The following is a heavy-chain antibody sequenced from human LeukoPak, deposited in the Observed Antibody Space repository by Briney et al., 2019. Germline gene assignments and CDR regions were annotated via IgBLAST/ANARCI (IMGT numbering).Heavy chain of an antibody. CDR3: ARETIAAASGMDV. V-gene: IGHV3-30*03. D-gene: IGHD6-13*01. CDR1: GFTFNNYG. J-gene: IGHJ6*02. CDR2: ISDDGRNK. Sequence: PGRSLRLSCAASGFTFNNYGMHYVRQAPGKGLEWVAVISDDGRNKNYADSVKGRFTISRDSSNNTLYLQMNSLRAEDTAVYYCARETIAAASGMDVWGQGTTVTVSS.